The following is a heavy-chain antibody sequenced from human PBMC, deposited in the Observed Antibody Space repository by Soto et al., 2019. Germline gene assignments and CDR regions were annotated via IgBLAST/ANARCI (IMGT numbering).Heavy chain of an antibody. CDR2: MNPNSGNA. V-gene: IGHV1-8*01. CDR3: ARGAYNDSYQWLDP. J-gene: IGHJ5*02. CDR1: GYSFTRHD. Sequence: ASVKVSCKATGYSFTRHDINWLRQAAGQGLEWMGWMNPNSGNAVYAQKFQGRVTMTRNTSITTAYIEVTSLKSEDTAVYFCARGAYNDSYQWLDPWGEGTLVNVSS. D-gene: IGHD1-1*01.